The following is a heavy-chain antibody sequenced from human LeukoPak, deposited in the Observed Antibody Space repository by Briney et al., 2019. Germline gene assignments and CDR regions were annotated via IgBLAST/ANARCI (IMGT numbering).Heavy chain of an antibody. D-gene: IGHD6-19*01. Sequence: SETLSLTCAVSGGSFSVYYWSWIRQPPGKGLEWMGRIYTSGNTYYNPPLKSRVTISVDTSKNQFSLKLSSVTAADTAVYYCAREKHSSGWYLLDYWGQGTLGTVSS. J-gene: IGHJ4*02. CDR2: IYTSGNT. V-gene: IGHV4-4*07. CDR1: GGSFSVYY. CDR3: AREKHSSGWYLLDY.